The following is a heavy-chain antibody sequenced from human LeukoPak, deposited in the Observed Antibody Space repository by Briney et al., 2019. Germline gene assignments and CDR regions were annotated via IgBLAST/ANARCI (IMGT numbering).Heavy chain of an antibody. CDR2: IKSDGITI. D-gene: IGHD1-20*01. J-gene: IGHJ4*02. CDR3: LRDLNWSLDQ. V-gene: IGHV3-74*01. Sequence: GGSLKLSCAASGFTFSNYMMHWVRHAPGKGLVWVSRIKSDGITITYADSVKGRFAISRDNAKNTLYLQMNSLRAEDTAVYYCLRDLNWSLDQWGQGTLVTVSS. CDR1: GFTFSNYM.